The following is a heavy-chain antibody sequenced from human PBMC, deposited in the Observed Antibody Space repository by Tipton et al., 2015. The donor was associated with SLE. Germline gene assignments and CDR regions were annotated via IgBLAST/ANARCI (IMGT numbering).Heavy chain of an antibody. D-gene: IGHD3-3*01. CDR3: ARHDAPPPFGRGWPTDY. V-gene: IGHV4-39*01. CDR2: IYYSGST. Sequence: TLSLTCAVYGGSISSSSSYYWAWIRQPPGKGLEWIENIYYSGSTYYNPSLKSRVTISVDTSKNQFSLKLSSVTAADTAVYYCARHDAPPPFGRGWPTDYWGQGTLVTVSS. J-gene: IGHJ4*02. CDR1: GGSISSSSSYY.